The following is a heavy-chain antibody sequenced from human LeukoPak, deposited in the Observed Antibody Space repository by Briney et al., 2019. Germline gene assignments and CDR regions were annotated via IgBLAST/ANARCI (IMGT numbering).Heavy chain of an antibody. CDR2: ISAYNGNT. CDR1: GYTFTSYG. D-gene: IGHD1-7*01. Sequence: ASVKVSCKASGYTFTSYGISWVRQAPGQGLEWMGWISAYNGNTNYAQKLQGRVTMTRDTSTSTLYMELSSLRSDDTAIYYCAKCDETGTTRWFDPWGQGTLVTVSS. V-gene: IGHV1-18*01. CDR3: AKCDETGTTRWFDP. J-gene: IGHJ5*02.